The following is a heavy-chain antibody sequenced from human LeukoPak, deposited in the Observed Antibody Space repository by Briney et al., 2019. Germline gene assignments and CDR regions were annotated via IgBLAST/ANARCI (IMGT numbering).Heavy chain of an antibody. J-gene: IGHJ4*02. V-gene: IGHV3-7*01. Sequence: GGSLRLSCAASGFTFSSYGMDWVRQAPGKGLEWVANIKQDGSEKYYVDSVKGRFTISRDNAKNSLYLQMNSLRAEDTAVYYCARDSTQLLYSDPFDYWGQGTLVTVSS. D-gene: IGHD2-2*02. CDR1: GFTFSSYG. CDR3: ARDSTQLLYSDPFDY. CDR2: IKQDGSEK.